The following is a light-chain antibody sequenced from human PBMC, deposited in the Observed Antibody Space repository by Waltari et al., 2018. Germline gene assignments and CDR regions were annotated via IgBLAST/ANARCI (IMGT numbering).Light chain of an antibody. CDR3: GTWDSSLSGAV. CDR1: SSNIGKNS. CDR2: ENT. V-gene: IGLV1-51*02. Sequence: QSVLTQPPSVSAAPGQRVTISCSGGSSNIGKNSVSWYRQFPGTAPKLLIYENTERPSGIPGRFSGSKSGTSATLDITGLQAGDEADYYCGTWDSSLSGAVFGGGTHLTVL. J-gene: IGLJ7*01.